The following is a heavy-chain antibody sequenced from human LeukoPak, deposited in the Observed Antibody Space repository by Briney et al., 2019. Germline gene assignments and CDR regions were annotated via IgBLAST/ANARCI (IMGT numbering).Heavy chain of an antibody. V-gene: IGHV6-1*01. CDR3: AAGGGAFDI. D-gene: IGHD3-16*01. CDR2: TYYRSKWYN. Sequence: SHPLLLTCAIYGDSASSSIAAWNWIRLSPSKGIERQGRTYYRSKWYNDYGLSVKGRITIMPDTSKNQFSLQLNSMTPEDTAVYYCAAGGGAFDIWGQGTMVTVSS. J-gene: IGHJ3*02. CDR1: GDSASSSIAA.